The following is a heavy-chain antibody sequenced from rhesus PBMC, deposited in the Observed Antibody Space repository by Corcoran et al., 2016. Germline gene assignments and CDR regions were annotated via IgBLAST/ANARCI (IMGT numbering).Heavy chain of an antibody. CDR3: ARARASGSYHFDY. D-gene: IGHD3-16*01. CDR1: GYYISSGYG. V-gene: IGHV4-127*01. Sequence: QVQLQESGPGLVKPSETLSLTCAVSGYYISSGYGWGWIRQPPRKGLEWIGYISYSGSSYYTPSFKSRVTISIDTSKNQFSLKLSSVTAADTAVYYCARARASGSYHFDYWGQGVLVTVSS. CDR2: ISYSGSS. J-gene: IGHJ4*01.